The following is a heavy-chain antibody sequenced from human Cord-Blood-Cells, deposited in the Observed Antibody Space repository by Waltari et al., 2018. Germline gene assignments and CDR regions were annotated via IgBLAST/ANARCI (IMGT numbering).Heavy chain of an antibody. Sequence: QVQLVQSGAEVKKPGSSVKVSCKASGGTFSSYAISWVRQAPGQGLEWMGGIIPIFGTANYAQKFQGRVTITADKSTSTAYMELSSLRAEDTAVYYCAVTIFGVVINPSFDYWGQGTLVTVSS. CDR3: AVTIFGVVINPSFDY. V-gene: IGHV1-69*06. CDR1: GGTFSSYA. CDR2: IIPIFGTA. J-gene: IGHJ4*02. D-gene: IGHD3-3*01.